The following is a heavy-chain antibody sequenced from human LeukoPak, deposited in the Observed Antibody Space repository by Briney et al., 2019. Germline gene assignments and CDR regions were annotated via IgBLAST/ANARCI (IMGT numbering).Heavy chain of an antibody. CDR3: ATQRSGWHYFDY. Sequence: GGSLRLSCAASGFTFSTYAMHWVRQAPGKGLEWVSSISSSGSSTYYADSVKGRFTISRDNSKNTLFLQMNSLRAEDTAVYYCATQRSGWHYFDYWGQGTLVTVSS. CDR2: ISSSGSST. CDR1: GFTFSTYA. J-gene: IGHJ4*02. V-gene: IGHV3-23*01. D-gene: IGHD6-19*01.